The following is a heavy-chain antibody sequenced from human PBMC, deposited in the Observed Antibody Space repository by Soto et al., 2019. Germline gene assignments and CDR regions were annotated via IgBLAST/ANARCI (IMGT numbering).Heavy chain of an antibody. V-gene: IGHV3-21*01. Sequence: EVPLVESGGGLVRPGGSLRLSCVASRSAFSSYSISWVRQAPGKGLEWVSSISVSSSYIYYAASVKGRFIISRDNVATSVYLQMKNLRAADAAVYYCATTQRSGPRWGMDVWGQGTTVIVSS. CDR3: ATTQRSGPRWGMDV. D-gene: IGHD6-19*01. J-gene: IGHJ6*02. CDR2: ISVSSSYI. CDR1: RSAFSSYS.